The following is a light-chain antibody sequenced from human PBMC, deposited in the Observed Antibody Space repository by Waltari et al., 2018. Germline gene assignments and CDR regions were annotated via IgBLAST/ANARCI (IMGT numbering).Light chain of an antibody. CDR3: CAHAGSGIWV. J-gene: IGLJ3*02. V-gene: IGLV2-23*01. CDR2: EDT. CDR1: SSDVGSYNL. Sequence: QSALTQPASVSGSPGQSITLSCTGTSSDVGSYNLVSWYQQHPGKVHKLIIYEDTKRPSGVSDRFSGSKSGNTASLTISGLQAEDEADYHCCAHAGSGIWVFGGGTKLTVL.